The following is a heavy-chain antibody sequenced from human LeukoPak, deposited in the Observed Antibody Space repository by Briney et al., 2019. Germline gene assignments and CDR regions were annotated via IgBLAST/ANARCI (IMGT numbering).Heavy chain of an antibody. J-gene: IGHJ4*02. V-gene: IGHV1-2*02. CDR3: ARVYSYGSPGDY. CDR1: GYTFTGYY. CDR2: INPKSGGT. Sequence: ASVKVSCKASGYTFTGYYMYWVRQAPGQGLDWMGWINPKSGGTNYAQKFQGRVTMTRDTSISTAYMELSRLRSDDTAVYYCARVYSYGSPGDYWGQGTLVTVSS. D-gene: IGHD5-18*01.